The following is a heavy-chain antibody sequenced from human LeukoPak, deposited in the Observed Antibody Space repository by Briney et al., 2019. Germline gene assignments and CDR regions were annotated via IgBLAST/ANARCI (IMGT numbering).Heavy chain of an antibody. D-gene: IGHD4-17*01. Sequence: PSETLSLTCTVSGGSISSYYWSWIRQPPGKGLEWIGYIYYSGSTNYNPSLKSRVTISVDKSKNQFSLKLSSVTAADTAVYYCARGMTTVTTGLVYWGQGTLVTVSS. J-gene: IGHJ4*02. CDR3: ARGMTTVTTGLVY. V-gene: IGHV4-59*12. CDR2: IYYSGST. CDR1: GGSISSYY.